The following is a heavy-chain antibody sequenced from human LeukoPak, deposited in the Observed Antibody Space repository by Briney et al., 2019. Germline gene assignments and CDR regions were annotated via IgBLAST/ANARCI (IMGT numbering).Heavy chain of an antibody. CDR3: ARDLRIGIAAAGTSNGWFDP. Sequence: GASVKVSCKASGYTFTSYYMHWVRQAPGQGLEWMGIINPSGGSTSYAQKFQGRVTMTRDTSTSTVYMELSSLRSEDTAVYYCARDLRIGIAAAGTSNGWFDPWGQGTLVTVSS. V-gene: IGHV1-46*01. J-gene: IGHJ5*02. D-gene: IGHD6-13*01. CDR1: GYTFTSYY. CDR2: INPSGGST.